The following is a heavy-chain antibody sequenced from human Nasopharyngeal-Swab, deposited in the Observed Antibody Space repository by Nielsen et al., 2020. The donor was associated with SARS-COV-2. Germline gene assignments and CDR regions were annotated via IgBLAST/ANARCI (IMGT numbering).Heavy chain of an antibody. CDR2: INGDGREK. Sequence: GVLKISCAASGFTFNTYHMSWVRQTPGKGLEWVAHINGDGREKYYVDSLKGRFTISRDNAQNSLHLQMTSLGAEDTAVYYCARDRGYCANGGCYTVLDYWGQGTLVTVSS. D-gene: IGHD2-8*01. J-gene: IGHJ4*02. CDR1: GFTFNTYH. V-gene: IGHV3-7*04. CDR3: ARDRGYCANGGCYTVLDY.